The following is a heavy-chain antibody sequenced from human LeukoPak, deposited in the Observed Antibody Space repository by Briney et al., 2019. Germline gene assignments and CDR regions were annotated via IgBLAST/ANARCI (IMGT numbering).Heavy chain of an antibody. CDR2: IIPIFGTA. J-gene: IGHJ4*02. CDR1: GGTFSSYA. D-gene: IGHD2-2*01. CDR3: ARGSLPIVVLPAALDD. Sequence: SVKVSRKASGGTFSSYATTWVRQAPGQGLEWMGRIIPIFGTANYAQKFQGRVTITTDESTSTAYMELSSLRSEDTAVYYCARGSLPIVVLPAALDDWGQGTLVTVSS. V-gene: IGHV1-69*05.